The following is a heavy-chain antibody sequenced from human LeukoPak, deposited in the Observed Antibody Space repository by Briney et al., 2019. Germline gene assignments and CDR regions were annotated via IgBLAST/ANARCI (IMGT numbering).Heavy chain of an antibody. J-gene: IGHJ4*02. CDR2: ISSSSSYI. V-gene: IGHV3-21*01. CDR1: GFTFSSYS. CDR3: ASDGDGSLGELFH. Sequence: GGSLRLSCAASGFTFSSYSMNWVRQAPGKGLEWVSSISSSSSYIYYADSVKGRFTISRDNAKNSLYLQMNSLRAGDTAVYYCASDGDGSLGELFHWGQGTLVTVSS. D-gene: IGHD3-16*01.